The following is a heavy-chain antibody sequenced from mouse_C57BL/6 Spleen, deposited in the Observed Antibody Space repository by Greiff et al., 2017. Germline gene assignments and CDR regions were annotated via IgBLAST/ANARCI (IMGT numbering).Heavy chain of an antibody. J-gene: IGHJ1*03. CDR2: FYPGSGSI. D-gene: IGHD1-1*01. V-gene: IGHV1-62-2*01. Sequence: QVQLQQSGAELVKPGASVKLSCKASGYTFTEYTIHWVKQRSGQGLGWIGWFYPGSGSIKYNEKFKDKATLTADKSSSTVYMDLSRLTSEDSAVYFCARHEEDYYGSSYGYFDVWGTGTTVTVSS. CDR3: ARHEEDYYGSSYGYFDV. CDR1: GYTFTEYT.